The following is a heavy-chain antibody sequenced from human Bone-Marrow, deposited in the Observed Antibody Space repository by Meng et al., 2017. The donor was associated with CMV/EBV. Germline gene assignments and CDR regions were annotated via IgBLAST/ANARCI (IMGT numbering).Heavy chain of an antibody. CDR2: IWYDGSNK. CDR3: ARDGGMATQRIDY. Sequence: AASGSTFSINGMHWVRQAPGKGLEWVAVIWYDGSNKYYADSVKGRFTISRDNSKNTLYLQMNSLRAEDTAVYYCARDGGMATQRIDYWGQGTLVTVSS. D-gene: IGHD5-24*01. V-gene: IGHV3-33*01. J-gene: IGHJ4*02. CDR1: GSTFSING.